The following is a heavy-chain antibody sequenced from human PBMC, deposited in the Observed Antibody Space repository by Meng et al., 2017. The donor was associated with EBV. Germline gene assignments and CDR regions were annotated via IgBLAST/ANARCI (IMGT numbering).Heavy chain of an antibody. Sequence: VWVEQSGAEVKRPGASVNISCKTSGGPFRSDAVSWVRQGPGQGLEWLGGLIPMSGAPHYAQKFQDRVTITADEYTRTHYMELSSLRSDDTAMYYCASESGRGFTPDFWGQGTLVTVSS. D-gene: IGHD3-10*01. J-gene: IGHJ4*02. V-gene: IGHV1-69*01. CDR1: GGPFRSDA. CDR3: ASESGRGFTPDF. CDR2: LIPMSGAP.